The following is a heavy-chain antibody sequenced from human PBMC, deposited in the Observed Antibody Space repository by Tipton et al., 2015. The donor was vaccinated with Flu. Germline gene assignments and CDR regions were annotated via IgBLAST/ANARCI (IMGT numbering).Heavy chain of an antibody. V-gene: IGHV4-34*01. D-gene: IGHD4-23*01. CDR3: ARHGGYYFDY. J-gene: IGHJ4*02. CDR2: INHSGRT. CDR1: GGSISSHY. Sequence: TLSLTCTVSGGSISSHYWSWIRQPPGKGLEWIGEINHSGRTNYNPSLKSRVTISVDTSKNQFSLELSSVNAADTAVYYCARHGGYYFDYWGQGSLVTVSA.